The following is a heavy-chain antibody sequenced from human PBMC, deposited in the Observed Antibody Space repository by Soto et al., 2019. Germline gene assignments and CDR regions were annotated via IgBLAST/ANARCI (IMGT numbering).Heavy chain of an antibody. CDR1: GFTFGDYA. D-gene: IGHD3-3*01. V-gene: IGHV3-49*03. J-gene: IGHJ4*02. CDR3: TTHDFWGGYQDY. Sequence: PGGSLRLSCTASGFTFGDYAMSWFRQAPGKGLEWVGFIRRQTFGGTTEYAASVKGRFTISRDDSKNTLYLQMNSLKTEDTAVYYCTTHDFWGGYQDYWGQGTLVTVSS. CDR2: IRRQTFGGTT.